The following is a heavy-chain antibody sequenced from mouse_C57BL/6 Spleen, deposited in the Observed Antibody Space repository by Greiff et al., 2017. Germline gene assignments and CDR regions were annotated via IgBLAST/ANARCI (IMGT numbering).Heavy chain of an antibody. D-gene: IGHD1-1*02. Sequence: VQLQQSGPELVKPGASVKISCKASGYTFTDYYMNWVKQSHGKSLEWIGDINPNSGGTSYNQKFKGKATLTVDKASSTAYMELHGLTAEDYAVYYCARFGNYIDYGGQGTTRTVSS. CDR1: GYTFTDYY. V-gene: IGHV1-26*01. CDR3: ARFGNYIDY. CDR2: INPNSGGT. J-gene: IGHJ2*01.